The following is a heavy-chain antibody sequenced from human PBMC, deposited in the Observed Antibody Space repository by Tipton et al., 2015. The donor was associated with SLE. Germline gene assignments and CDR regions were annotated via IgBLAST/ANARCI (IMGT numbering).Heavy chain of an antibody. CDR1: GFKFDDYA. Sequence: SLRLSCVASGFKFDDYAMQWVRQVPGKGLEWVSGLSWNSENKGYVDSVKGRFTISRDNARRSLYLEMNSPRAEDTALYYCARQTYDYFYMDLWGKGTTVTV. J-gene: IGHJ6*03. CDR2: LSWNSENK. V-gene: IGHV3-9*01. D-gene: IGHD3-16*01. CDR3: ARQTYDYFYMDL.